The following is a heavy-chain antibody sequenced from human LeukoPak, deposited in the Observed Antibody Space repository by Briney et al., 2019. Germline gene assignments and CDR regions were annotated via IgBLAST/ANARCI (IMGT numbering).Heavy chain of an antibody. CDR3: AKESLPHRGYYFDS. D-gene: IGHD3-22*01. CDR2: ISEVGGAR. Sequence: GGSLRLSCAASGFTFSAYAMSWVRQAPGKGLEWVSAISEVGGARLYADSVKGRFTISRDNSENTVSLQVNSLRAGDTAVYFCAKESLPHRGYYFDSWGGGTLITVSS. CDR1: GFTFSAYA. J-gene: IGHJ4*02. V-gene: IGHV3-23*01.